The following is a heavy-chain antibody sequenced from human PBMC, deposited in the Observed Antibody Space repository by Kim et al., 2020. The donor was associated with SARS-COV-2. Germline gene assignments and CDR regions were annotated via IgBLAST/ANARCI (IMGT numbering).Heavy chain of an antibody. CDR3: ERVVWGGYRYIDS. Sequence: ASVKVSCKASGYTFTNHAINWVRQAPGRGLEWMGWINTDTGSPTYAPDFTGRFVFSLDTSVSTAYLQIRSLEAEDTALYYCERVVWGGYRYIDSWGQGTLVTVSS. CDR1: GYTFTNHA. J-gene: IGHJ4*02. V-gene: IGHV7-4-1*02. D-gene: IGHD3-16*02. CDR2: INTDTGSP.